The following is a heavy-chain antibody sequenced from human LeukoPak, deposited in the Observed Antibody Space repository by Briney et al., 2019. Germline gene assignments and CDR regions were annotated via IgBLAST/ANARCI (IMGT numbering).Heavy chain of an antibody. CDR3: AKDTVAVAALFDP. CDR2: ISGSGSST. D-gene: IGHD6-19*01. Sequence: GGSLRLSCAASGFTFSSYAISWVRQAPGKGPEWLSSISGSGSSTYYADSVKGRFTISRDNSENTLYLQMNSLRAEDTAVYYCAKDTVAVAALFDPWGQGTLVTVSS. CDR1: GFTFSSYA. J-gene: IGHJ5*02. V-gene: IGHV3-23*01.